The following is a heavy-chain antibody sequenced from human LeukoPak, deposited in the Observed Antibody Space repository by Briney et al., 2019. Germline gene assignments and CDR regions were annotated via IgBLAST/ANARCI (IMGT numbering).Heavy chain of an antibody. CDR1: GGSISSGGYS. Sequence: PSQTLSLTCAVSGGSISSGGYSWSWIRQPPGKGLEWIGYIYYSGSTNYNPSLKSRVTISVDTSKNQFSLKLSSVTAADTAVYYCARGRQLVRTPDMDVWGKGTTVTVSS. D-gene: IGHD6-6*01. CDR2: IYYSGST. CDR3: ARGRQLVRTPDMDV. V-gene: IGHV4-61*08. J-gene: IGHJ6*03.